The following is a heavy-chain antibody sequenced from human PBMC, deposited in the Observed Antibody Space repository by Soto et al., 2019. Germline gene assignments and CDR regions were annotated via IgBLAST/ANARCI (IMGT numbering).Heavy chain of an antibody. CDR1: GFTFDDYA. V-gene: IGHV3-9*01. CDR2: ISWNSGSI. D-gene: IGHD3-22*01. J-gene: IGHJ4*02. Sequence: EVQLVESGGGLVQPGRSLRLSCVASGFTFDDYAMHWVRQAPGKGLEWVSGISWNSGSIGYADSVKGRFTISRDNTKNYLYLQMNSLRAEDTALYYCAKGKGYDSSGYYPDYWGQGTLVTVSS. CDR3: AKGKGYDSSGYYPDY.